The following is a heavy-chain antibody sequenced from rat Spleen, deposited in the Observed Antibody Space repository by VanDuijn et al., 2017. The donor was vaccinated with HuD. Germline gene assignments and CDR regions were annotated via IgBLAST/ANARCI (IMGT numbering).Heavy chain of an antibody. D-gene: IGHD1-8*01. Sequence: EVQLQESGPGLVKPSQSLSLTCSVTGFSITTHYWDWIRKFPGNKMEWMGYINYSGSTTYNPSLRSRISITRDSSKNQFFLQLNSVTTEDTATYYCVREGATVDYWGQGIMVTVSS. CDR3: VREGATVDY. V-gene: IGHV3-1*01. CDR1: GFSITTHY. J-gene: IGHJ2*01. CDR2: INYSGST.